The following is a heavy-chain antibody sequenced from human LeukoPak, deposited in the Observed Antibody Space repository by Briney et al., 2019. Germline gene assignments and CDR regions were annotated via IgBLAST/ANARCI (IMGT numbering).Heavy chain of an antibody. CDR3: AGNYYGSGSYYSEDRY. V-gene: IGHV4-59*08. CDR2: IYDIGST. CDR1: GGSISGHY. J-gene: IGHJ4*02. Sequence: SETLSLTCTVSGGSISGHYWTWIRQPPGKGLEWIGYIYDIGSTTYNPSLKSRVTISVDTSKNQFSLKLSSVTAADTAVYYCAGNYYGSGSYYSEDRYWGQGTLVTVSS. D-gene: IGHD3-10*01.